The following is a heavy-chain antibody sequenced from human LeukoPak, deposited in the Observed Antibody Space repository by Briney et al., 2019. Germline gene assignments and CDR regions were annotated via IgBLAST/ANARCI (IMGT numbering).Heavy chain of an antibody. D-gene: IGHD3-3*01. CDR2: TFYTGRT. J-gene: IGHJ5*02. Sequence: SETLSLTCTVSGDSIISNIYWWDWVRLPPGKGLEWIGATFYTGRTFYSPSLKSRVTVSVDTSKNQFSLNLISVTAADTAVYYCARGPSITIFGVVMYTWFDPWGQGTPVSVSS. CDR3: ARGPSITIFGVVMYTWFDP. V-gene: IGHV4-39*07. CDR1: GDSIISNIYW.